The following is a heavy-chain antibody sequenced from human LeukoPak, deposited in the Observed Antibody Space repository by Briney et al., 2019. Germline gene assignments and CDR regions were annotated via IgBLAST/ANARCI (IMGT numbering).Heavy chain of an antibody. CDR2: INHSGST. Sequence: PSETLSLTCAVYGGSFSGYYWSWIRQPPGKGLEWIGEINHSGSTNYNPSLKSRVTISVDTSKNQFSLKLSSVTAADTAVYYCAKRGSGFHYYYYYMDVWGKGTTVTVSS. D-gene: IGHD3-10*01. CDR1: GGSFSGYY. CDR3: AKRGSGFHYYYYYMDV. J-gene: IGHJ6*03. V-gene: IGHV4-34*01.